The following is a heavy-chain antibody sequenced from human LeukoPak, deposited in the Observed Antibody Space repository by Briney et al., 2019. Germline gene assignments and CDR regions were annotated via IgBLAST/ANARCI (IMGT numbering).Heavy chain of an antibody. CDR3: ARDGGDAKYYYDSSGYLS. V-gene: IGHV3-48*03. CDR1: LFSLSSYE. D-gene: IGHD3-22*01. CDR2: ISSSGSSR. J-gene: IGHJ4*02. Sequence: GGSLRLSRVASLFSLSSYEMYWVRQAPGEGLEWVSYISSSGSSRSNAVSVKGRVPISRDNATNSVYLQMNSLRAEDTAVYYCARDGGDAKYYYDSSGYLSWGQGPLVTVSS.